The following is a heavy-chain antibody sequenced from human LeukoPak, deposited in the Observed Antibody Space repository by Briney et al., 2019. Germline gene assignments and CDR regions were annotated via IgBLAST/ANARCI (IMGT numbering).Heavy chain of an antibody. Sequence: GGSLRLSCAASGFTFSGSAMHWVRQASGKGLEWVGRIRSKANSCATAYAASVKGRFTISRDDSKNTAYLQMNSLKTEDTAVYYCTTQLMETDFDYWGQGTLVTVSS. CDR2: IRSKANSCAT. CDR3: TTQLMETDFDY. D-gene: IGHD1-1*01. V-gene: IGHV3-73*01. J-gene: IGHJ4*02. CDR1: GFTFSGSA.